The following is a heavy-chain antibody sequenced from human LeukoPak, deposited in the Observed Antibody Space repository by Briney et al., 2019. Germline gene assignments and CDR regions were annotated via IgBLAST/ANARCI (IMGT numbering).Heavy chain of an antibody. Sequence: GGSLRLSCAASGFIFSRYGMHWVRQVPGKGLEWVAVISYDGSNKYYADSVKGRFTISRDNSKNTLYLQMNSLRAEDTAVYYCARGFLGDYYDSSGKLDYWGQGTLVTVSS. J-gene: IGHJ4*02. CDR3: ARGFLGDYYDSSGKLDY. CDR1: GFIFSRYG. V-gene: IGHV3-30*19. CDR2: ISYDGSNK. D-gene: IGHD3-22*01.